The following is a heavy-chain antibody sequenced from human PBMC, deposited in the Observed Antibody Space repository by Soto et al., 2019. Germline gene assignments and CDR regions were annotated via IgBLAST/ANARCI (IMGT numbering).Heavy chain of an antibody. CDR3: ARSDIAVDAFDI. Sequence: QVQLQESGPGLVKPSETLSLTCTVSGGSISSSSYYWGWVRQPPGKGLEWIGNIYYSGSTYSNPSLRSRVAISVDTSKKQFSLKPSSVTAADTAVYYCARSDIAVDAFDIWGQGTMVTVSS. J-gene: IGHJ3*02. D-gene: IGHD6-19*01. CDR2: IYYSGST. CDR1: GGSISSSSYY. V-gene: IGHV4-39*01.